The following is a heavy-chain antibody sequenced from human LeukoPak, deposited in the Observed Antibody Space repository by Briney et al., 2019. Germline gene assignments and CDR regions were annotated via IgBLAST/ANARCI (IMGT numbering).Heavy chain of an antibody. Sequence: ASVKVSCKASGYTFTSYGISWVRQAPGQGLEWMGWISGYNGNTNYAQKLRGRVTMTTDTSTSTAYMELRSLKSDDTAVYYCARVPSSWYDYWGQGTLVTVSS. CDR1: GYTFTSYG. CDR2: ISGYNGNT. D-gene: IGHD6-13*01. J-gene: IGHJ4*02. CDR3: ARVPSSWYDY. V-gene: IGHV1-18*01.